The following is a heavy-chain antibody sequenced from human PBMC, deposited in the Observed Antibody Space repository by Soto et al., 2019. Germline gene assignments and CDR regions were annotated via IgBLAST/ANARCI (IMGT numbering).Heavy chain of an antibody. CDR1: GYDFNTNW. CDR3: ARLPRDCNKTSCYYADH. J-gene: IGHJ4*02. D-gene: IGHD3-3*01. CDR2: MYPGDSDT. Sequence: GESLKISCRGSGYDFNTNWFGWVRQLPGRGLEWVGIMYPGDSDTRYNPSLQGHVTLSVDVTVSTAFLQWRSLETSDTGMYFCARLPRDCNKTSCYYADHCGQGTQATVSS. V-gene: IGHV5-51*01.